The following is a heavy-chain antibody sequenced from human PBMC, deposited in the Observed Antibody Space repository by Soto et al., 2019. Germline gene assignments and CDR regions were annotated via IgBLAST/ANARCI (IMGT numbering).Heavy chain of an antibody. Sequence: SVKVSCKASGYTFTSYGISWVRQAPGQGVEWVGWVSAYNGNTNYAQKLQGRVTMATDTSTSTAYMELRSLRSDDTAVYYCARDLVASGYYYYYGMDVWGQGTTVTVSS. D-gene: IGHD5-12*01. CDR3: ARDLVASGYYYYYGMDV. CDR2: VSAYNGNT. V-gene: IGHV1-18*04. J-gene: IGHJ6*02. CDR1: GYTFTSYG.